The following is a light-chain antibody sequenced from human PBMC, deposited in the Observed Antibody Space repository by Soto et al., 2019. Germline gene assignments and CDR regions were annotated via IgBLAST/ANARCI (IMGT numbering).Light chain of an antibody. V-gene: IGKV3-11*01. Sequence: EIVFTQSPSTLYLSPGERATLSCRASQSVNSFLAWYQQKPGQAPRLLIYDASNRATGIPARFSGSGSGTDFILTISSLEPEDFAVYYCQQRDNWPITFGHGTRLEIK. CDR1: QSVNSF. CDR3: QQRDNWPIT. J-gene: IGKJ5*01. CDR2: DAS.